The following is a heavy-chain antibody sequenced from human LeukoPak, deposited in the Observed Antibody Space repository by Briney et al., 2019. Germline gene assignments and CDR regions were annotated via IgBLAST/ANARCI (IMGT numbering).Heavy chain of an antibody. Sequence: GGSLRLSCAASGFTFSSYSMNWVRQAPGKGLEWVSSISNSSTYIYYADSVKGRFTISRDNVQNSLYLQMNSLRAEDTAVYYCARDRSNWPEGPLFDCWGQGTLVTVSS. CDR3: ARDRSNWPEGPLFDC. CDR2: ISNSSTYI. V-gene: IGHV3-21*01. J-gene: IGHJ4*02. CDR1: GFTFSSYS. D-gene: IGHD7-27*01.